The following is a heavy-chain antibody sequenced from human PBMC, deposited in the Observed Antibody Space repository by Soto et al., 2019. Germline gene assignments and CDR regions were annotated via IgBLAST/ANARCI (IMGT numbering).Heavy chain of an antibody. CDR3: ASSLLVDTAMAPFDY. D-gene: IGHD5-18*01. V-gene: IGHV4-34*01. CDR2: INHSGST. Sequence: SETLSLTCAVYGGSFSGYYWSWIRQPPGKGLEWIGEINHSGSTNYNPSLKSRVTISVDTSKNQFSLKLSSVTAADTAVYYCASSLLVDTAMAPFDYWGQGTLVTVSS. CDR1: GGSFSGYY. J-gene: IGHJ4*02.